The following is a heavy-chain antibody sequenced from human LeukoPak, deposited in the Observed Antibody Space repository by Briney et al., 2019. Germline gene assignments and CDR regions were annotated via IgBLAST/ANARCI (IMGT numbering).Heavy chain of an antibody. CDR2: ISGSGGST. J-gene: IGHJ4*02. Sequence: GGSPRLSCEASGFTFNNYAMSWVRQAPGKGLEWVSAISGSGGSTYYADSVKGRFTISRDNSKNTLYLQMNSLRAEDTAVYYCAKDRVVRGVISPMAFDYWGQGTLVTVSS. D-gene: IGHD3-10*01. CDR1: GFTFNNYA. CDR3: AKDRVVRGVISPMAFDY. V-gene: IGHV3-23*01.